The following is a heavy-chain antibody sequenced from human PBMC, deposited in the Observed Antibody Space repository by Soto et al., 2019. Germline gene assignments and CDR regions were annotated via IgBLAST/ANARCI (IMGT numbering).Heavy chain of an antibody. CDR3: ARLEGALYYYDSSGYYFDY. D-gene: IGHD3-22*01. V-gene: IGHV4-59*08. Sequence: PSETRSLTCSVSGDSISNVYWTWIRQPPGKGLEWIGYISYSGSTWYNPSLKSRVTISEDTSKSQFSLELSSVTAADTAVYYCARLEGALYYYDSSGYYFDYWGQGTLVTVSS. J-gene: IGHJ4*02. CDR1: GDSISNVY. CDR2: ISYSGST.